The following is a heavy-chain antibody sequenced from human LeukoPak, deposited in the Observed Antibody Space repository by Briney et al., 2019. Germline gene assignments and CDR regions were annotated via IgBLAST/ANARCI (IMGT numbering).Heavy chain of an antibody. CDR3: AKALEQETVIALDS. CDR1: GFTFSTYA. J-gene: IGHJ4*02. Sequence: GGSLRLSCAASGFTFSTYAMSWVRQAPGKGLEWVSAISGSGGSTYYADSVKGRFTISRDNSKNTLYLQMNRLRAEDTSIYFCAKALEQETVIALDSWGQGTLVTVSS. V-gene: IGHV3-23*01. D-gene: IGHD6-13*01. CDR2: ISGSGGST.